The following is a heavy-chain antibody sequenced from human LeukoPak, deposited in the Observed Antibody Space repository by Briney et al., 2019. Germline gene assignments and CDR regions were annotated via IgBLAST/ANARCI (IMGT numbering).Heavy chain of an antibody. Sequence: GGSLRLSCVASGFTFSSYWMHWVRQAPGKGLVWVSRINSDGSTTTYAHSARGPFTTSRDNAKHTLYLQMNSLRAEDTAVYYCERGGFDTIGFDYWGQGTLVTVSS. D-gene: IGHD3-10*01. V-gene: IGHV3-74*01. J-gene: IGHJ4*02. CDR2: INSDGSTT. CDR3: ERGGFDTIGFDY. CDR1: GFTFSSYW.